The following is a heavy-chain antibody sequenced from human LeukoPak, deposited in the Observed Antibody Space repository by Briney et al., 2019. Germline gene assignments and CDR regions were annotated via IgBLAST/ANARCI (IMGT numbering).Heavy chain of an antibody. CDR2: IYYSGTT. CDR1: GGSISSSPYY. D-gene: IGHD6-19*01. V-gene: IGHV4-39*01. CDR3: ARQPSGWSLVGFDP. Sequence: SETLSLTCTVSGGSISSSPYYWGWIRQPPGKGLEWIGSIYYSGTTHYNPSLESRVTISVDTSKNQFSLKLSSVTAADTAVYYCARQPSGWSLVGFDPWGQGTLVTVSS. J-gene: IGHJ5*02.